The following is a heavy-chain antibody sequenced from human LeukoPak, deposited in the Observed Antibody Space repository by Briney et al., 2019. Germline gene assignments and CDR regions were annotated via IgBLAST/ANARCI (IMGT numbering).Heavy chain of an antibody. V-gene: IGHV3-23*01. Sequence: PGGSLRLSCAASGFIFSSYSTSWVRQAPGKGLEWVSVITGSGGNTYYADSVKGRFTISKDNSKNTVYLQMNSLRAEDTGVYYCAKDHYWSIDYWGRGTLVTVSS. CDR1: GFIFSSYS. D-gene: IGHD3-3*01. J-gene: IGHJ4*02. CDR2: ITGSGGNT. CDR3: AKDHYWSIDY.